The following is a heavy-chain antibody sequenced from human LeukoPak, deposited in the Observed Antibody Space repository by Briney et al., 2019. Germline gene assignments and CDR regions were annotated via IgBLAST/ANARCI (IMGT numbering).Heavy chain of an antibody. CDR3: ARGPNYYDFWSGYYTDYFDY. V-gene: IGHV4-34*01. Sequence: TSSETLSLTCAVDGGSFSGYYWSWIRQPPGKGLEWIGEINHSGSTNYNPSLKSRVTISVDTSKNQFSLKLSSVTAADTAAYYCARGPNYYDFWSGYYTDYFDYWGQGTLVTVSS. CDR2: INHSGST. D-gene: IGHD3-3*01. CDR1: GGSFSGYY. J-gene: IGHJ4*02.